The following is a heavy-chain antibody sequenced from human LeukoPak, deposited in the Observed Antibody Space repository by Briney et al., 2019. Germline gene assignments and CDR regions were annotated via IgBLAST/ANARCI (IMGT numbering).Heavy chain of an antibody. CDR2: IKQDGSEK. CDR1: GFTFSSYW. D-gene: IGHD5-18*01. Sequence: GGSLRLSCAASGFTFSSYWMSWVRQAPGKGLEWLANIKQDGSEKYYVDSGKGRFTISRDNSRNTVYLQMNSLRAEDTAVYYCGKTTVGYSSGQKPAWPVDYWGQGTLVTVSS. V-gene: IGHV3-7*03. J-gene: IGHJ4*02. CDR3: GKTTVGYSSGQKPAWPVDY.